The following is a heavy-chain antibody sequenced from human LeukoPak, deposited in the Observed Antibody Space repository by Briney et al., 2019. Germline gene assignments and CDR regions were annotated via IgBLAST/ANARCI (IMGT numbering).Heavy chain of an antibody. CDR1: GFTFSSYA. D-gene: IGHD2-15*01. V-gene: IGHV3-23*01. Sequence: GGSLRLSCAASGFTFSSYAMSWVRQAPGKGLEWVSAISGSGGSTYYADSVKGRFTISRDNSKNTLYLQMNSLRAEDTAVYYCAKEGDIVVVVAHNWYFDLWGRGTLVTV. CDR3: AKEGDIVVVVAHNWYFDL. CDR2: ISGSGGST. J-gene: IGHJ2*01.